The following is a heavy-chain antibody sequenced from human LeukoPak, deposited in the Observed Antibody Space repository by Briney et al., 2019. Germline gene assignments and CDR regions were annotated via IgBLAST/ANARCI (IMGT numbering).Heavy chain of an antibody. V-gene: IGHV3-23*01. Sequence: GGSLRLSCAVSGLSFSSYAMSWVRQAPGKGLECVSAISGSGHSTYYADSVKGRFTISRDSSKNTLYLQINSLRAEDTALYYCAKENSLGVGPTNWFDPWGQGTLVTVSS. CDR2: ISGSGHST. J-gene: IGHJ5*02. CDR3: AKENSLGVGPTNWFDP. CDR1: GLSFSSYA. D-gene: IGHD3-3*01.